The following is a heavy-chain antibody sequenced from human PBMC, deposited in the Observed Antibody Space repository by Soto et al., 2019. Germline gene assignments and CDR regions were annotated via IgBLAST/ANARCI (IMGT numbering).Heavy chain of an antibody. V-gene: IGHV1-2*02. CDR1: GYTFTGYY. Sequence: ASVKVSCKASGYTFTGYYVHWVRQAPGQGLEWMGWINPNSGDTYLAQRFQGRVTMNRDTSIGTAYMELRGLTSDDTAEYYCAKGGAIVAAGTRVYLYNAMDVWGQGATVTVSS. CDR3: AKGGAIVAAGTRVYLYNAMDV. J-gene: IGHJ6*02. D-gene: IGHD1-26*01. CDR2: INPNSGDT.